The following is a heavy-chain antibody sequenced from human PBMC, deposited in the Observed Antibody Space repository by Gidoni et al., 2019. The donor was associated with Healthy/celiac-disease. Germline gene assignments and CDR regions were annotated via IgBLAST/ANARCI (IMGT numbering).Heavy chain of an antibody. V-gene: IGHV4-4*07. CDR2: IYTSGST. Sequence: QVQLQESGPGLVKPSETLSLTCTVSGGSISSYYWSWIRQPAGKGLEWIGRIYTSGSTNYNPSLKSRVTMSVDTSKYQFSLKLSSVTAADTAVYYCARYIVVVPAAMRAFDIWGQGTMVTVSS. CDR1: GGSISSYY. D-gene: IGHD2-2*01. J-gene: IGHJ3*02. CDR3: ARYIVVVPAAMRAFDI.